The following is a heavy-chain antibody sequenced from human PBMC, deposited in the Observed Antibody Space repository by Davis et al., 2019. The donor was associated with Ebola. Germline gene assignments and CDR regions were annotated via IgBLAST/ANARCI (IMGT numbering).Heavy chain of an antibody. CDR3: ARALYSSSSDLYYYYGMEV. Sequence: SLIISCASSGFPFSSYGMHWVRQAPGKGLEWVAVISYDGSNKYYADSVKGRFTISRDNAKNSLYLQMNSLRAEDTAVYYCARALYSSSSDLYYYYGMEVWGQGTTVTVSS. D-gene: IGHD6-6*01. CDR1: GFPFSSYG. V-gene: IGHV3-30*03. CDR2: ISYDGSNK. J-gene: IGHJ6*02.